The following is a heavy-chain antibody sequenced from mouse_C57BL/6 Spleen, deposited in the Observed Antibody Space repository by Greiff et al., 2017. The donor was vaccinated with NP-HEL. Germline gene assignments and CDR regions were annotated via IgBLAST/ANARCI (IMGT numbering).Heavy chain of an antibody. J-gene: IGHJ2*01. D-gene: IGHD2-12*01. CDR3: ARRGRELPDY. CDR2: IDPSDSYT. Sequence: QVQLQQPGAELVKPGASVKLSCKASGYTFTSYWMQWVNQRPGQGLEWIGEIDPSDSYTNYNQKFKGKATLTVDTSSSTAYMQLSSLTSEDSAVYYCARRGRELPDYWGQGTTLTVSS. CDR1: GYTFTSYW. V-gene: IGHV1-50*01.